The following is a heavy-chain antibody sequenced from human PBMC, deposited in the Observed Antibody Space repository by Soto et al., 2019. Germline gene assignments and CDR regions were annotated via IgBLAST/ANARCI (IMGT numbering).Heavy chain of an antibody. CDR1: GFTFSSYA. CDR2: ISGSGGST. V-gene: IGHV3-23*01. D-gene: IGHD2-2*01. Sequence: GGSLRLSCAASGFTFSSYAMSWVRQAPGKGLEWVSAISGSGGSTYYADSVKGRFTISRDNSKNTLYLQMNSLRAEDTAVYYCAKSEPRYQLLSHDAFDIWGQGTMVTVSS. CDR3: AKSEPRYQLLSHDAFDI. J-gene: IGHJ3*02.